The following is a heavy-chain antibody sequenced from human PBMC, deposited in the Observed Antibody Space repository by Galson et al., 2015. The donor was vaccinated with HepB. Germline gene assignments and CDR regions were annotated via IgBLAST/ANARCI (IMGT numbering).Heavy chain of an antibody. CDR2: IFGGDNT. V-gene: IGHV3-66*01. CDR3: ARGLGTRYSNSWYFFDAMDV. CDR1: GFIVSSHY. Sequence: LRLSCAASGFIVSSHYMTWVRQAPGRGLEWVSVIFGGDNTYYADSVKGRCTISRDNSKNTVYLQMDSLRVEDTALYYCARGLGTRYSNSWYFFDAMDVWGQGTTVIVSS. J-gene: IGHJ6*02. D-gene: IGHD2/OR15-2a*01.